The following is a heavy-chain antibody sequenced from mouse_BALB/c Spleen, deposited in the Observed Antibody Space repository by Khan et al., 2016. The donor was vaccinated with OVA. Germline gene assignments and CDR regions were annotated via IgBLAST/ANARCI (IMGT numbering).Heavy chain of an antibody. CDR3: VRWDY. J-gene: IGHJ2*01. Sequence: EVQLVETGPDLLKPSQSLSLPCTVTGYSITSGYSWHWIRQFPGHKLEWMGYIDYSGTTNYNPSLKSRISITREISKNQFFLQLNSVTTEDTATYYCVRWDYWGQGTTLTVSS. V-gene: IGHV3-1*02. CDR1: GYSITSGYS. CDR2: IDYSGTT.